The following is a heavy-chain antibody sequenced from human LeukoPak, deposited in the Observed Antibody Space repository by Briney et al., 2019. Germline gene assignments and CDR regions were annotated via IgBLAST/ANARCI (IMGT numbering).Heavy chain of an antibody. Sequence: GGSLRLSCAASGFTVSSNYMSWVRQAPGKGLEWVSVIYSGGSTYYADSVKGRFTISRDNSKNTLYLQMNSLRAEDTAVYYCARDPPAYGMDVWGQGTTVTVSS. J-gene: IGHJ6*02. CDR2: IYSGGST. CDR3: ARDPPAYGMDV. CDR1: GFTVSSNY. V-gene: IGHV3-66*01.